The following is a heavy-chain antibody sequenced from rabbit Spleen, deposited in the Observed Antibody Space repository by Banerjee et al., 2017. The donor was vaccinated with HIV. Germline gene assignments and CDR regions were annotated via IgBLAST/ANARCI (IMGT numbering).Heavy chain of an antibody. CDR1: GFSFSSSHW. CDR3: ARDTGSSFSTYGMDL. V-gene: IGHV1S45*01. J-gene: IGHJ6*01. CDR2: IYAGGSGST. D-gene: IGHD8-1*01. Sequence: QEQLEESGGDLVKPEGSLTLTCTASGFSFSSSHWICWVRQAPGKGLEWIACIYAGGSGSTYYANWAKGRFTISKTSSTTVTLQMTSLTVADTATYFCARDTGSSFSTYGMDLWGPGTLVTVS.